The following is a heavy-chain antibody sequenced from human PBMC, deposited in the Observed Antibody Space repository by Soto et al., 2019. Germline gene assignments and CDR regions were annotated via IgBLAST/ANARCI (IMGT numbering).Heavy chain of an antibody. CDR3: ARDLDDYGDCVCNY. CDR1: GYTFTSYG. V-gene: IGHV1-18*01. D-gene: IGHD4-17*01. CDR2: ISAYNGNT. J-gene: IGHJ4*02. Sequence: ASVKVSCKASGYTFTSYGISWVRQAPGQGLEWMGWISAYNGNTNYAQKLQGRVTMTTDTSTSTAYMELRSLRSDDTAVYYCARDLDDYGDCVCNYWGQGTRVTVSS.